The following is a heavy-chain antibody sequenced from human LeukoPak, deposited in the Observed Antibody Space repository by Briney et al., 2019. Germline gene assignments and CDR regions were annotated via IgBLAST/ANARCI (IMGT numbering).Heavy chain of an antibody. Sequence: GASVKVSCKASGGTFSSYAISWVRQAPGQGLEWMGGIIPIFGTANYAQKLQGRVTITADESTSTAYMELSSLRSEDTAVYYCASGDCSSTSCYSPWFDPWGQGTLVTVSS. J-gene: IGHJ5*02. CDR1: GGTFSSYA. V-gene: IGHV1-69*13. CDR2: IIPIFGTA. D-gene: IGHD2-2*01. CDR3: ASGDCSSTSCYSPWFDP.